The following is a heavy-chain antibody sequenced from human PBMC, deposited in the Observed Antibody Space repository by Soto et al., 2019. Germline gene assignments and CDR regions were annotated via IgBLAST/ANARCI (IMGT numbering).Heavy chain of an antibody. Sequence: GGSLRLSCAASGFTFSSYSMSWVRQDPGKGLEWVSAISGSGTTTYYADSVKGRFTFSRDNSKKTMYLQMNSLRAEDTAVYYCAKTTDGWFSAFEIWGQGTMVTVSS. J-gene: IGHJ3*02. CDR2: ISGSGTTT. V-gene: IGHV3-23*01. CDR3: AKTTDGWFSAFEI. CDR1: GFTFSSYS. D-gene: IGHD6-19*01.